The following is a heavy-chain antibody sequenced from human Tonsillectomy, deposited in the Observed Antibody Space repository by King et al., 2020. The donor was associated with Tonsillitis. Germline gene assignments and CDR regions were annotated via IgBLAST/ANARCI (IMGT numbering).Heavy chain of an antibody. Sequence: QLVQSGAEVKKPGESLKISCKASENTFTSHWIGWVRQMPGKGLEWMAIIYPGHSDTRYSPSFEGQVSISVDRSISTAYLQWRSLKASDTAMYYCARLGTGTFYPYFDYWGQGTLVTVSS. CDR3: ARLGTGTFYPYFDY. V-gene: IGHV5-51*01. CDR2: IYPGHSDT. CDR1: ENTFTSHW. J-gene: IGHJ4*02. D-gene: IGHD1-26*01.